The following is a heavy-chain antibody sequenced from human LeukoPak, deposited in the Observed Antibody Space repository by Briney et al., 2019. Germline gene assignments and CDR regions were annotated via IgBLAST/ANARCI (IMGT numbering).Heavy chain of an antibody. J-gene: IGHJ4*02. Sequence: GGSLRLSCTASGFAFDEHGMSWVRQVPGKGLEWVSGINWSGGSTGYADPLRGRFTISRDNAKNSLYPQMDSLRAEDTALYYCARAPITSPFYFDYWGQGTLVTVSS. D-gene: IGHD2-2*01. CDR3: ARAPITSPFYFDY. CDR1: GFAFDEHG. V-gene: IGHV3-20*04. CDR2: INWSGGST.